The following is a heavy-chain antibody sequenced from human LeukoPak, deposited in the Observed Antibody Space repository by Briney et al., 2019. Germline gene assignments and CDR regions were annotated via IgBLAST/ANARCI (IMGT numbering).Heavy chain of an antibody. CDR2: ISAYNGNT. Sequence: ASVKVSCKASGYTFTSYGISWVRQAPGQGLEWMGWISAYNGNTNYAQKLQGRVTMTTDTSTSTAYMELRSLRSDDTAVYYCASWEEGPAAASMDVWGQGTTVTVSS. V-gene: IGHV1-18*01. J-gene: IGHJ6*02. CDR3: ASWEEGPAAASMDV. D-gene: IGHD2-2*01. CDR1: GYTFTSYG.